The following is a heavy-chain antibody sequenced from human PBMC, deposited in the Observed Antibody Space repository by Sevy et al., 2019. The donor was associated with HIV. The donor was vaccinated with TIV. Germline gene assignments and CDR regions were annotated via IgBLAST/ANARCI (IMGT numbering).Heavy chain of an antibody. V-gene: IGHV3-53*01. D-gene: IGHD6-6*01. CDR1: GFTVSRNF. CDR2: IYSDGTT. Sequence: GGSLRLSCAASGFTVSRNFMSWIRQAPGKGLEWASIIYSDGTTFYADSVKGRFTISRDNSRNTLYLQMNTLRAEDTAVYYCVGADRPNQGDFWGQGTLVTVSS. J-gene: IGHJ4*02. CDR3: VGADRPNQGDF.